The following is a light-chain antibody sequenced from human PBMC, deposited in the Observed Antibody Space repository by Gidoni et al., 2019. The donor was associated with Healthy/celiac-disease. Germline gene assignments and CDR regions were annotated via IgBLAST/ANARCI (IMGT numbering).Light chain of an antibody. J-gene: IGLJ2*01. CDR3: SSYTSSSTPVV. V-gene: IGLV2-14*01. CDR2: DVR. CDR1: SSDVGGYHY. Sequence: QSALTQPASVSGSPGQSITISCTGTSSDVGGYHYVSWYQQHPGKAPKLMIYDVRNRPSGVSNRFSGSTSGTTASLTISGLQAEDEADYYCSSYTSSSTPVVFGGGTKLTVL.